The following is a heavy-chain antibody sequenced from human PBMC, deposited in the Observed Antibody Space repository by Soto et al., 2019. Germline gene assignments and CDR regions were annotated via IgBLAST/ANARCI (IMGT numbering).Heavy chain of an antibody. D-gene: IGHD3-10*01. CDR2: IRGRGGST. CDR3: ASQPRITVARDRYLAY. Sequence: EVQLLESGGALVQPGGSLRLSCGASGFTFSSYAMSWVRQAPGQGLEWVSGIRGRGGSTYYADSVKGRVTISIDNSQNTLSLQLNSLRAEDTAVYYCASQPRITVARDRYLAYGGQGTLVTVSS. CDR1: GFTFSSYA. V-gene: IGHV3-23*01. J-gene: IGHJ4*02.